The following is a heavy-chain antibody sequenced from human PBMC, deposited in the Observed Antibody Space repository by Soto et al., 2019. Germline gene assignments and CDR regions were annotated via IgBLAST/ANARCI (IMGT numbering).Heavy chain of an antibody. D-gene: IGHD3-10*01. J-gene: IGHJ4*02. CDR3: ARGREGGSGPKTAPFDY. Sequence: SETLSLTCTVSGGSISSYYWSWIRQPPGKGLEWIGYIYYSGSTNYNPSLKSRVTISVDTSKNQFSLKLSSVTAADTAVYYCARGREGGSGPKTAPFDYWGQGTLVTVSS. CDR1: GGSISSYY. CDR2: IYYSGST. V-gene: IGHV4-59*08.